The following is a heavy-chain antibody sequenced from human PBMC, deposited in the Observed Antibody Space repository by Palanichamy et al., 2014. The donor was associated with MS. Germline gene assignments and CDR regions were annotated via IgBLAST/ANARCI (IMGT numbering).Heavy chain of an antibody. V-gene: IGHV3-30-3*01. Sequence: QVQLVESGGGVVQPGRSLRLSCAASGFAFNNYAIHWVRQTPGKGLEWVAVISYDGSKKYYADSVKGRFTISRDNSKNALYLQMKSLRVEDTAVYFCARGVVISTMPFDYWGQGTLVTVSS. J-gene: IGHJ4*02. CDR3: ARGVVISTMPFDY. D-gene: IGHD3-22*01. CDR1: GFAFNNYA. CDR2: ISYDGSKK.